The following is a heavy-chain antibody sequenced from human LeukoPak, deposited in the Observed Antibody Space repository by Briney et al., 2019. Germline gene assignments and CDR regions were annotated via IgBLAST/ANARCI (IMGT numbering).Heavy chain of an antibody. J-gene: IGHJ5*02. V-gene: IGHV3-74*01. CDR2: INSDGSST. Sequence: GGSLRLSCAASGFTFSSYWMHWVRQAPGKGLVWVSRINSDGSSTSYADSVKGRFTISRDNAKNTLYLQMNSLRAEDTAVYYCASQVGGEVPYNWFDPWGQGTLVTVSS. CDR1: GFTFSSYW. D-gene: IGHD3-16*01. CDR3: ASQVGGEVPYNWFDP.